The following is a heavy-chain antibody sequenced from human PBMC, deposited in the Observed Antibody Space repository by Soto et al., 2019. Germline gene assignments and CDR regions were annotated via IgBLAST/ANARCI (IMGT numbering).Heavy chain of an antibody. Sequence: QVQLVQSGGGVVQPGTSLRLSCAASGFIFSDYVMYWFRQTPGKGLEWMAVISYDGTNKHYANSVKGRFFISRDNSNNQLYLHMGSLRPDDSATSSCARATTGLYQGACDVWSRGTLVAVS. CDR2: ISYDGTNK. V-gene: IGHV3-30*04. J-gene: IGHJ3*01. CDR3: ARATTGLYQGACDV. D-gene: IGHD2-2*01. CDR1: GFIFSDYV.